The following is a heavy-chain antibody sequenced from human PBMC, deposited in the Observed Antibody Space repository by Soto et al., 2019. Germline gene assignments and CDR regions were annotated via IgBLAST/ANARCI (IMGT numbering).Heavy chain of an antibody. CDR1: GGSFSGYY. CDR3: ARGRLRFLEWLLFRSWYFDY. V-gene: IGHV4-34*01. J-gene: IGHJ4*02. Sequence: PSETLSLTCAVYGGSFSGYYWSWIRQPPGKGLEWTGEINHSGSTNYNPSLKSRVTISVDTSKNQFSLKLSSVTAADTAVYYCARGRLRFLEWLLFRSWYFDYWGQGTLVTVSS. CDR2: INHSGST. D-gene: IGHD3-3*01.